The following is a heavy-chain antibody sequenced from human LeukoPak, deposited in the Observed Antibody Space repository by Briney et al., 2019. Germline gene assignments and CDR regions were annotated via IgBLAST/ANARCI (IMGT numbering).Heavy chain of an antibody. J-gene: IGHJ4*02. CDR2: IKQDGSVE. CDR3: AKLLGDVTTFDY. D-gene: IGHD3-16*01. V-gene: IGHV3-7*01. CDR1: GFTFSRSW. Sequence: GGSLRLSCAGSGFTFSRSWMTWVRQAPGKGLEWVASIKQDGSVEHYMDSVKGRFTTSRDNAENSLYLQMNSLRAEDTAVYYCAKLLGDVTTFDYWGQGTLVTVSS.